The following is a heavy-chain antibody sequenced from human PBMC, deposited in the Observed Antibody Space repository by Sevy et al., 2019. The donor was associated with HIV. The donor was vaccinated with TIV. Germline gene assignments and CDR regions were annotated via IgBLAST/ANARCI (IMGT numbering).Heavy chain of an antibody. CDR1: GGTFSSYA. CDR3: ASTDLDPNWNDDWWFDP. Sequence: ASVKVSCKASGGTFSSYAISWVRQAPGQGLEWMRGIIPIFGTANYAQKFQGRVTITADESTSTAYMELSSLRSEDMAVYYCASTDLDPNWNDDWWFDPWGQGTLVTVSS. J-gene: IGHJ5*02. D-gene: IGHD1-1*01. V-gene: IGHV1-69*13. CDR2: IIPIFGTA.